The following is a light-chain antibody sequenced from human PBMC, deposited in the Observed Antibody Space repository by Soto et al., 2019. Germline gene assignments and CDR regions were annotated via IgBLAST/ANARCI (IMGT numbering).Light chain of an antibody. CDR3: QQYYTIPIT. Sequence: DIVLPQSPDSLAGSLGESDIINCKSSQSVLFNSNSTNYLALYQQKSGPPPKLLIYWASDRESGAPVRFSGSGSETNFNFTIQSLQDEDVAVYYCQQYYTIPITFGGGTKV. CDR2: WAS. V-gene: IGKV4-1*01. J-gene: IGKJ4*01. CDR1: QSVLFNSNSTNY.